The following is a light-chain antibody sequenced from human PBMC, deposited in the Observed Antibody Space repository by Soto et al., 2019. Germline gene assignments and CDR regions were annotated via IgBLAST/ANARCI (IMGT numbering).Light chain of an antibody. CDR2: DAS. CDR3: QQRNVWPPIT. V-gene: IGKV3-11*01. J-gene: IGKJ5*01. Sequence: EVVLTQSPATLSLSPGERATLSCRASPSIRTSLAWYQQKPGQAPRLVIFDASNRANGVPARFGGSGSGTDFTLTINSLEPEDFAVYYCQQRNVWPPITFGQGTRLEIK. CDR1: PSIRTS.